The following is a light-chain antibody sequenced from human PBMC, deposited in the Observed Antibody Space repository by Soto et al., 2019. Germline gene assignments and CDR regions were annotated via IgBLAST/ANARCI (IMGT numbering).Light chain of an antibody. V-gene: IGLV2-14*01. Sequence: QSALTQPASVSGSPGQSITISCIGTSSDVGGYDYVSWYQQNPGKAPKLIIYEVINRPSGVSSRFSGSKSGNTASLTISGLQAEDEAHYYCSSYTSDSTHVFGSGTKLTVL. CDR1: SSDVGGYDY. CDR2: EVI. CDR3: SSYTSDSTHV. J-gene: IGLJ1*01.